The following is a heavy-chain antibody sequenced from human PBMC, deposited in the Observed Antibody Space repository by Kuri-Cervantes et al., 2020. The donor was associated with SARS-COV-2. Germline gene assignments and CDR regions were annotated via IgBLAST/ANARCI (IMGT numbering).Heavy chain of an antibody. Sequence: SLKIPCAASGVSFDDSAMHWVPQAPGKGLECVSGISWNSGRIGYADSVKGRVTISRDNAKNSLYLQMNSLRAEDTAFYYCAEDSQWLAQGGWFDPWGQGTLV. J-gene: IGHJ5*02. CDR1: GVSFDDSA. CDR2: ISWNSGRI. V-gene: IGHV3-9*01. CDR3: AEDSQWLAQGGWFDP. D-gene: IGHD6-19*01.